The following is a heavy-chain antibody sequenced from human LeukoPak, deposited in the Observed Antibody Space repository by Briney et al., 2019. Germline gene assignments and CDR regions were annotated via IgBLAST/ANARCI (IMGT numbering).Heavy chain of an antibody. J-gene: IGHJ5*02. CDR1: GYTFTGYY. CDR3: ARGLEDYFDTSAYWFDT. CDR2: INPNSGGT. V-gene: IGHV1-2*06. Sequence: ASVKVSCNASGYTFTGYYMHWVRQAPGQGLEWMGRINPNSGGTNYAQKFHGRVTMTRDTSISTAYMELSRLRSDDTALYNCARGLEDYFDTSAYWFDTSGPGTPVTVSS. D-gene: IGHD3-22*01.